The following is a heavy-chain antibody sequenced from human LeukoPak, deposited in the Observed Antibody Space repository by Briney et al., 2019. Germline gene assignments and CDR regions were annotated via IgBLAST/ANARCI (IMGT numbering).Heavy chain of an antibody. CDR2: IRSKANSYAT. D-gene: IGHD2-21*02. V-gene: IGHV3-73*01. J-gene: IGHJ6*03. Sequence: GGSLRLSCAASGFSFSSYNMNWVRQASGKGLEWVGRIRSKANSYATAYAASVKGRFTISRDDSKNTAYLQMNSLKTEDTAVYYCTRERGVVTPYYYYYYMDVWGKGTTVTISS. CDR1: GFSFSSYN. CDR3: TRERGVVTPYYYYYYMDV.